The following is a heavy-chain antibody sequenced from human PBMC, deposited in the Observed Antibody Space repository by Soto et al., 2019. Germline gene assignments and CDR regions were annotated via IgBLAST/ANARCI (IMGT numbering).Heavy chain of an antibody. V-gene: IGHV1-69*12. Sequence: QVHLVQSGAEVKKPGSSVKVSCKASGGTFSNHAINWVRQAPGQGLEWMGRIIPIFTTTNYAQKFQARVTITADESXIXXDMERGSLKHGDTAVYYCAREVAAVGTVREDVFDIRGQGTLVTVSS. CDR2: IIPIFTTT. CDR1: GGTFSNHA. D-gene: IGHD6-13*01. CDR3: AREVAAVGTVREDVFDI. J-gene: IGHJ3*02.